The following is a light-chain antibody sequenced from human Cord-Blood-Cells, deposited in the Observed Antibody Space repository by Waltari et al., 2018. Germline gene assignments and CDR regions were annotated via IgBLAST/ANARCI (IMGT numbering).Light chain of an antibody. J-gene: IGLJ1*01. CDR3: SSYTSSSTYV. V-gene: IGLV2-14*01. CDR2: EVS. CDR1: SSDVGGSNY. Sequence: QSALTQPASVSGSPGHSITISCTGTSSDVGGSNYVSWYPQHPGKAPKLMIYEVSNRPSGVSNRFSGSKSGNTASLTISGLQAEDEAEYYCSSYTSSSTYVFGTGTKVTVL.